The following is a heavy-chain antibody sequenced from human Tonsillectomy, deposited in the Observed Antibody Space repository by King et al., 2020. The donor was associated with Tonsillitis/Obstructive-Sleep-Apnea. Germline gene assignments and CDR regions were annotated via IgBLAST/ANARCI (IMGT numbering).Heavy chain of an antibody. CDR3: AKNGWADMVMVPPAIRDYYYYYMDV. CDR2: ISFDGRNK. J-gene: IGHJ6*03. Sequence: QLVQSGGGVAQPGRALRLSCAASGFTFNTYGMHWVRQAPGKGLEWVAVISFDGRNKEYGDSVKGRFTISRDNSKNTLYLQMNSLRADDTAVYYCAKNGWADMVMVPPAIRDYYYYYMDVWGKGTTVTVSS. D-gene: IGHD2-2*02. V-gene: IGHV3-30*18. CDR1: GFTFNTYG.